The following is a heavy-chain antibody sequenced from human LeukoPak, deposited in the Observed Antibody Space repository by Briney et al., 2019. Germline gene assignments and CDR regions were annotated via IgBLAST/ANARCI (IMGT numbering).Heavy chain of an antibody. CDR2: IYNSVST. V-gene: IGHV4-39*02. Sequence: SETLSLTCTVSGDSISSHFYYWGWIRQPPGKWLEWIGSIYNSVSTFYNPSLKRRVTISVDTSKNHFSLRLTSVNVADTAVYYCARNSSSGWFDFWGQGILVTVSS. J-gene: IGHJ4*02. D-gene: IGHD6-19*01. CDR1: GDSISSHFYY. CDR3: ARNSSSGWFDF.